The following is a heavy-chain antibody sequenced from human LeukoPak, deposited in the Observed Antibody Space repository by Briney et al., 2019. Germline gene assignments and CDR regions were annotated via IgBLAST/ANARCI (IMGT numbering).Heavy chain of an antibody. Sequence: PGGSLRLSCAASGFTVSSNYMSWVRQAPGKGLEWVSVIYSGGSTYYADPVKGRFTISRDNSKNTLYLQMNSLRAEDTAVYYCASHSSSWYYYYYYMDVWGKGTTVTVSS. D-gene: IGHD6-13*01. V-gene: IGHV3-66*02. CDR3: ASHSSSWYYYYYYMDV. CDR1: GFTVSSNY. CDR2: IYSGGST. J-gene: IGHJ6*03.